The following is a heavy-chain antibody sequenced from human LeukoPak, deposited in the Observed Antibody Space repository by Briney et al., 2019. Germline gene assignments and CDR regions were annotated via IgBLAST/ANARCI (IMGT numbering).Heavy chain of an antibody. CDR2: INHSGGT. Sequence: SETLSLTCAVYGGSFSGYYWSWIRQPPGKGLEWIGEINHSGGTNYNPSPKSRVTISVDTSKNQFSLKLSSVTAADTAVYYCARVRYCSSTSCSKIDYWGQGTLVTVSS. V-gene: IGHV4-34*01. J-gene: IGHJ4*02. CDR1: GGSFSGYY. CDR3: ARVRYCSSTSCSKIDY. D-gene: IGHD2-2*01.